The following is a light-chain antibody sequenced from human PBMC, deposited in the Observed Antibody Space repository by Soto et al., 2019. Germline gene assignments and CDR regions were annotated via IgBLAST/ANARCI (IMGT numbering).Light chain of an antibody. CDR3: GAWDSSLSVVL. J-gene: IGLJ2*01. CDR2: DNN. CDR1: SSNVGTNS. Sequence: QSVLTQPPSVSAAPGQRITISCSGSSSNVGTNSVAWYQQLPGTALKLLIYDNNKRPPGIPDRFSGSKSGTSATLAITGLQTGDEADFYCGAWDSSLSVVLFGGGTQLTVL. V-gene: IGLV1-51*01.